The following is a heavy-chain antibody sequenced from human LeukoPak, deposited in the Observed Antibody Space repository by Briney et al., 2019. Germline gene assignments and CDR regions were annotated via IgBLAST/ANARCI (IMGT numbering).Heavy chain of an antibody. CDR3: ARARLYDFWSGYYIPPYYFDY. D-gene: IGHD3-3*01. CDR2: INHSGST. CDR1: GGSISSYY. Sequence: SETLSLTCTVSGGSISSYYWSWIRQPPGKGLEWIGEINHSGSTNYNPSLKSRVTISVDTSKNQFSLKLSSVTAADTAVYYCARARLYDFWSGYYIPPYYFDYWGQGTLVTVSS. V-gene: IGHV4-34*01. J-gene: IGHJ4*02.